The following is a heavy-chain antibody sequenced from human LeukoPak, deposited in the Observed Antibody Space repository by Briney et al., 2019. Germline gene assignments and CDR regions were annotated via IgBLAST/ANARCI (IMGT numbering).Heavy chain of an antibody. CDR2: IYSSGST. J-gene: IGHJ4*02. Sequence: SETLSLTCTVSGGAISSYYWSWIRQPPGKGLEWVGRIYSSGSTNYNTSLKSRVTMSVDTSKNQCPLKLSSVTAADTAVYYCARNNEAAARAYDYWGQGTLVTVSS. D-gene: IGHD6-13*01. CDR1: GGAISSYY. V-gene: IGHV4-4*07. CDR3: ARNNEAAARAYDY.